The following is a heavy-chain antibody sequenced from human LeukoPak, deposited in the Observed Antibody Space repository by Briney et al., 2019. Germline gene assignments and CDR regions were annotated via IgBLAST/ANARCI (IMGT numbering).Heavy chain of an antibody. CDR1: GYSITNAYY. Sequence: SETLSLTCTVSGYSITNAYYWGWIRQPPGKGLEWIGSIYYSGSTYYNPSLKSRVTISVDTSKNQFSLKLSSVTAADTAVYYCARGTIVYDSSGYYSPNFDYWGQGTLVTVSS. CDR2: IYYSGST. D-gene: IGHD3-22*01. J-gene: IGHJ4*02. CDR3: ARGTIVYDSSGYYSPNFDY. V-gene: IGHV4-38-2*02.